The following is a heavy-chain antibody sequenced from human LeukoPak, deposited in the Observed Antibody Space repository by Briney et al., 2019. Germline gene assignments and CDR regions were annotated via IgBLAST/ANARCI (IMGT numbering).Heavy chain of an antibody. CDR3: ARKGARYYGSGSYYKSQALNWFDP. CDR1: GGSFSGYY. Sequence: SETLSLTCAVYGGSFSGYYWSWIRQPPGKGLERIGEINHSGSTNYNPSLKSRVTISVDTSKNQFSLKLSSVTAADTAVYYCARKGARYYGSGSYYKSQALNWFDPWGQGTLVTVSS. D-gene: IGHD3-10*01. CDR2: INHSGST. J-gene: IGHJ5*02. V-gene: IGHV4-34*01.